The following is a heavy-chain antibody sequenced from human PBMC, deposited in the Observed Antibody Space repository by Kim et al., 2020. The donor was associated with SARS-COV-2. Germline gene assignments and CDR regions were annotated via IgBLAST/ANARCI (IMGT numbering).Heavy chain of an antibody. D-gene: IGHD1-7*01. CDR3: ARDMEGNYVSYYYYGMDV. J-gene: IGHJ6*02. CDR1: GFTFSSYS. Sequence: GGSLRLSCAASGFTFSSYSMNWVRQAPGKGLEWVSSISSSSSYIYYADSVKGRFTISRDNAKNSLYLQMNSLRAEDTAVYYCARDMEGNYVSYYYYGMDVWGQETTVTVSS. CDR2: ISSSSSYI. V-gene: IGHV3-21*01.